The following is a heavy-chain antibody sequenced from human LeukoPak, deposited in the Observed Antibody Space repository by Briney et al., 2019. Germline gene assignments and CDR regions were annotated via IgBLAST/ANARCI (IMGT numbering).Heavy chain of an antibody. CDR3: ARMTTPLYYYMDV. D-gene: IGHD4-11*01. CDR2: IKQDGSEK. Sequence: GGSLRLSCAASGFTFSSYWMSWVRQAPGKGLEWVANIKQDGSEKYYVDSVKGRFTISRDNAKNSLYLQMNSLRAEDTAVYYCARMTTPLYYYMDVWGKGTTVTVSS. V-gene: IGHV3-7*01. J-gene: IGHJ6*03. CDR1: GFTFSSYW.